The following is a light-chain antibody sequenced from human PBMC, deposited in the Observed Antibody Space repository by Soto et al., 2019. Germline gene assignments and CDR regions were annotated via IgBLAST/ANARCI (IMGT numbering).Light chain of an antibody. CDR1: SGSIASNY. V-gene: IGLV6-57*04. Sequence: NFMLTQPHSVSESPGKTVTISCTRSSGSIASNYVQWYQQRPGSAPTTVIYEDNQRPSGVPERFSGSIDSSSNSASLTISGLKTEDEADYYCQSYDSSNSVVFGGGTKLTVL. J-gene: IGLJ2*01. CDR3: QSYDSSNSVV. CDR2: EDN.